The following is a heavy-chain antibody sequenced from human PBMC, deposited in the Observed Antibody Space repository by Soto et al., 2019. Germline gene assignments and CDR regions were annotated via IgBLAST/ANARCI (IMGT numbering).Heavy chain of an antibody. CDR2: INPSGGIT. V-gene: IGHV1-46*01. D-gene: IGHD6-13*01. Sequence: PGASVKVSCKASGYTFTSYYIHWVRQAPGQGLEWMGIINPSGGITSYAQKFQGRVTITRDTSTSTVYMELSILKSDDTAVYFCASSPAYSSSWLGIPPDLSHGMDVWGQGTKVTVS. CDR3: ASSPAYSSSWLGIPPDLSHGMDV. J-gene: IGHJ6*02. CDR1: GYTFTSYY.